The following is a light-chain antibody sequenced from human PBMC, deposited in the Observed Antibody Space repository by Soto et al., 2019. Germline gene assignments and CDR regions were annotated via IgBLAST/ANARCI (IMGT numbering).Light chain of an antibody. Sequence: QSVLTQPRPVSGSPGQSVTISCTGTSSDIGDYDYVSWYQHHAGKTPKLMIYDVTKRPSGVPDRFSGSKSGSTASLTISGLQADDEADYYCCSYADKYTYVFGTGTKVTVL. CDR3: CSYADKYTYV. CDR1: SSDIGDYDY. CDR2: DVT. J-gene: IGLJ1*01. V-gene: IGLV2-11*01.